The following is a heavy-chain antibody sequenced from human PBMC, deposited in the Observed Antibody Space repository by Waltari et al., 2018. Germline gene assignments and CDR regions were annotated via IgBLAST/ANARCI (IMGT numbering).Heavy chain of an antibody. D-gene: IGHD3-22*01. CDR2: INQSGST. V-gene: IGHV4-34*01. CDR3: ARVGHYYDSSGYRLLYYYYGMDV. CDR1: GGSFSGYY. Sequence: QVQLQQWGAGLLKPSETLSLTCAVYGGSFSGYYWSWIRQPPGKGLEWIGEINQSGSTNYNPSLKSRVTISVDTSKNQFSLKLSSVTAADTAVYYCARVGHYYDSSGYRLLYYYYGMDVRGQGTTVTVSS. J-gene: IGHJ6*02.